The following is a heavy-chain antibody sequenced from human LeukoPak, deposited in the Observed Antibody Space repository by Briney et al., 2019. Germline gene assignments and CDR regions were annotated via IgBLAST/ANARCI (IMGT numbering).Heavy chain of an antibody. Sequence: SETLSLTCTVSGGSISSSSYYWGWIRRPPGKGLEWIGSIYYTGSIFYNPSLKSRVTISVDTSKNQFSLKLNSVTAADTAVYYCARLRYSAYGGFDYWGQGTLVTVSS. J-gene: IGHJ4*02. CDR1: GGSISSSSYY. V-gene: IGHV4-39*01. D-gene: IGHD5-12*01. CDR2: IYYTGSI. CDR3: ARLRYSAYGGFDY.